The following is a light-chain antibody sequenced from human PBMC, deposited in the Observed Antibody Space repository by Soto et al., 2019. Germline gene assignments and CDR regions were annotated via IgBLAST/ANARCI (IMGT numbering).Light chain of an antibody. J-gene: IGKJ1*01. CDR3: QQYNSYSWT. V-gene: IGKV1-5*01. CDR1: QSISVW. CDR2: DAS. Sequence: DIQMTQSPSTLSASVGERVTITCRASQSISVWMAWYQQKPGRAPKLLIYDASNWESGVPSRFSGSGSGTEFTLAISSLQPDDFATYYCQQYNSYSWTFGQGTKVEIK.